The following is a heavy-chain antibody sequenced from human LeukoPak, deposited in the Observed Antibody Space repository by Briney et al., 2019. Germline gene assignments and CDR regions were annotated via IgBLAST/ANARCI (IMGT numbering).Heavy chain of an antibody. J-gene: IGHJ6*02. Sequence: GGSLRLSCLTSGFTFSTNAMSWVRQAPGKGLVWVSHINSDGSITSYADSVKGRFTISRDNAKNTLYLQMNSLRAEDTAVYYCARDAVDTANAVWGQGTTVTVSS. D-gene: IGHD5-18*01. CDR2: INSDGSIT. CDR1: GFTFSTNA. CDR3: ARDAVDTANAV. V-gene: IGHV3-74*01.